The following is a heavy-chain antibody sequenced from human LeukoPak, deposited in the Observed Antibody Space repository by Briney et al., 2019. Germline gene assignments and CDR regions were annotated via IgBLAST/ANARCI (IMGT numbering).Heavy chain of an antibody. Sequence: SETLSLTCTVSGGSIISSSYYWGWIRQPPGKGLEWIGSIYYSGSTYYNPSLKSRVTISVDTSKNQFSLKLSSVTAADTAVYYCATVTTIAAAIYWGQGTLVTVSS. CDR3: ATVTTIAAAIY. V-gene: IGHV4-39*01. D-gene: IGHD6-13*01. CDR2: IYYSGST. J-gene: IGHJ4*02. CDR1: GGSIISSSYY.